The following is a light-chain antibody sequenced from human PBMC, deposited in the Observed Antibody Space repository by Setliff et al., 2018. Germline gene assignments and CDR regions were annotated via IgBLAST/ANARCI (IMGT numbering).Light chain of an antibody. J-gene: IGLJ2*01. CDR3: CSYASSTTFAV. CDR2: DVT. Sequence: QSALGQPASVSGSPGQSITISCTGTSSDVGKYNLVSWYQQYPGKAPKLMIYDVTKRPSGVSNRFSGSKSDKTASLTISGLQAEDEADYYCCSYASSTTFAVFGGGTKVTVL. V-gene: IGLV2-23*02. CDR1: SSDVGKYNL.